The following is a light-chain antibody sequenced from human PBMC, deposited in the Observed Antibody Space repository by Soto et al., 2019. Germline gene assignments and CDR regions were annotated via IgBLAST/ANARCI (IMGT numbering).Light chain of an antibody. Sequence: EIVLTQSPATLSLSPGERATLSCRASQSVSRYLAWYQQKPGQAPRLLIYDASNRATGIPARFSGSGSGAGFALTISSLEPEDVAVYYCQQRLNWPPITFGQGTRLE. CDR2: DAS. V-gene: IGKV3-11*01. J-gene: IGKJ5*01. CDR1: QSVSRY. CDR3: QQRLNWPPIT.